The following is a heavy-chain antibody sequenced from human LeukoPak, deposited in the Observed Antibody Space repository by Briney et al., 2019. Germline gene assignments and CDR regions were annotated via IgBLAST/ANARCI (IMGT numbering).Heavy chain of an antibody. Sequence: GGSLRLSCAASGFTFSSYGMHRVRQAPGKGLDWVAVISNDGSKKYYADSVKGRFTISRDNSKNTLSLQVSSLRTEDTAVYYCAKDRYSYAFEYSDSWGQGTLVTVSS. J-gene: IGHJ4*02. CDR2: ISNDGSKK. V-gene: IGHV3-30*18. D-gene: IGHD5-18*01. CDR1: GFTFSSYG. CDR3: AKDRYSYAFEYSDS.